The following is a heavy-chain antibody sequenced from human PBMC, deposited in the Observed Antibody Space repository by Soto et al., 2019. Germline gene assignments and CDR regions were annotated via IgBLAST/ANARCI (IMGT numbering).Heavy chain of an antibody. J-gene: IGHJ4*02. Sequence: PGESLKISCKGSGYSFAGYWITWVRQKPGKGLEWMGRIDPSDSQTYYSPSFRGHVTISVTKSITTVFLQWSSLRASDTAMYYCASQILDPHPAPNFHCYFPSWAQAPPLPVPS. CDR2: IDPSDSQT. CDR1: GYSFAGYW. D-gene: IGHD2-8*01. CDR3: ASQILDPHPAPNFHCYFPS. V-gene: IGHV5-10-1*01.